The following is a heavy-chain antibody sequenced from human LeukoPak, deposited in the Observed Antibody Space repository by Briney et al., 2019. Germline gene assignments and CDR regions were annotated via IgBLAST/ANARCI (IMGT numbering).Heavy chain of an antibody. CDR3: ARSVAASRDY. J-gene: IGHJ4*02. D-gene: IGHD2-15*01. CDR1: GFTFDDYG. V-gene: IGHV3-20*04. CDR2: INWNGGST. Sequence: GGSLRLSCAASGFTFDDYGMSWVRQAPWKGLEWVSGINWNGGSTDYADSVKGRFTISRDNAKNSLYLQRNSLRAEDTALYYCARSVAASRDYWGQGTLVTVSS.